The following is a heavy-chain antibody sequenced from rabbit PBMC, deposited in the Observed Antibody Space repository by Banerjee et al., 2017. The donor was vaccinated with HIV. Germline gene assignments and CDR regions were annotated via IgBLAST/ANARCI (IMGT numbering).Heavy chain of an antibody. CDR3: ARDGTAYAGYGYAGFNL. V-gene: IGHV1S40*01. CDR1: GFSFGSLYD. J-gene: IGHJ4*01. Sequence: QSVEESGGRLVQPEGSLTLTCTASGFSFGSLYDMCWVRQAPGKGLEWIACINTSSGNTVYATWAKGRFTISRTSSTTVTLQMTSLIAADTATYFCARDGTAYAGYGYAGFNLWGPGTLVTVS. D-gene: IGHD6-1*01. CDR2: INTSSGNT.